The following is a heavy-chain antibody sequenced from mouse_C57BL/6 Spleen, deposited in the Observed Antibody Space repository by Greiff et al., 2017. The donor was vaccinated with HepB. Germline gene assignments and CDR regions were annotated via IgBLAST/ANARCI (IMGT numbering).Heavy chain of an antibody. D-gene: IGHD2-5*01. CDR2: IWGVGST. Sequence: QVQLQQSGPGLVAPSQSLSITCTVSGFSLTSYGVDWVRQSPGKGLEWLGVIWGVGSTNYNSALKSRLSISKDNSKSQVFLKMNSLQTDDTAMYYCARAYYSNLYYAMDYWGQGTSVTVSS. CDR3: ARAYYSNLYYAMDY. V-gene: IGHV2-6*01. J-gene: IGHJ4*01. CDR1: GFSLTSYG.